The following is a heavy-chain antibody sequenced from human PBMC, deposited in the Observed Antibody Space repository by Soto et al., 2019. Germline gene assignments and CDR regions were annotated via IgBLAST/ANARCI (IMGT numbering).Heavy chain of an antibody. J-gene: IGHJ4*02. CDR2: IYSGGST. CDR1: GFTVSSNY. CDR3: ARDFYCSSTSCYDY. Sequence: EVQLVESGGGLVQPGGSLRLSCAASGFTVSSNYMSWVRQAPGKGLEWVSVIYSGGSTYYADSVKGRFTISRDNSKNTLYLQMNSMRAEDTAVYYCARDFYCSSTSCYDYWGQGTLVTVGS. D-gene: IGHD2-2*01. V-gene: IGHV3-66*01.